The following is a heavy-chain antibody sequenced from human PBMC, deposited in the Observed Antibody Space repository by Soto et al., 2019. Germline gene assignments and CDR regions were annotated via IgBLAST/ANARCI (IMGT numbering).Heavy chain of an antibody. Sequence: ASVKVSCKSSDNTFTHYGINWVRQAPGQGLEWMGWISGYNGNTKYAQKFPDRVTMTADTSTRTALMEVRIMTSDATGVYFCAATGGNYFGLDVWGQGTTVTVSS. CDR3: AATGGNYFGLDV. CDR2: ISGYNGNT. D-gene: IGHD2-8*02. J-gene: IGHJ6*02. CDR1: DNTFTHYG. V-gene: IGHV1-18*01.